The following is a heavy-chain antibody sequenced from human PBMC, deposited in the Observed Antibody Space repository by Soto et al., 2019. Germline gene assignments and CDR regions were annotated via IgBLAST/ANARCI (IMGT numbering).Heavy chain of an antibody. CDR3: ARKHTLDSRVWFT. V-gene: IGHV5-51*01. CDR2: IYPRDSDT. CDR1: GDSFTGFW. D-gene: IGHD6-19*01. Sequence: GESLKISCKVSGDSFTGFWIGWVRQMPGKGLEWLGSIYPRDSDTRYSPSFQGQVTISADKYLSTAYLQWNSLQASDTAIYYCARKHTLDSRVWFTWGQGTLVTVSS. J-gene: IGHJ4*02.